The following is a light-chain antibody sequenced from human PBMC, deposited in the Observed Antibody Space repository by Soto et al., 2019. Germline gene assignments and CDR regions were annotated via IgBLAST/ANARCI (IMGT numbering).Light chain of an antibody. V-gene: IGKV3-20*01. CDR1: QSLGSRK. Sequence: EIVLTQSPGTLSLSPGERATLSCRASQSLGSRKLAWYQQKPGQPPRLLIHAASTRVTVIPDRFSGSGSGTDFTLTISRLEPEDFAVYFCELYGGSPLSFGPGTKVDVK. CDR3: ELYGGSPLS. CDR2: AAS. J-gene: IGKJ3*01.